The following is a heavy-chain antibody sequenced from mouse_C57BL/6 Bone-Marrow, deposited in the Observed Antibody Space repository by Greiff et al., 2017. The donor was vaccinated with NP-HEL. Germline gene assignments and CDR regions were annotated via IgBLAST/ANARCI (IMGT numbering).Heavy chain of an antibody. CDR3: TGEGDYVKEFAD. CDR2: IRLKSANYAT. Sequence: EVMLVESGGGLVQPGGSMKLSCVASGFTFSNYWMNWVRQSPEKGLEWVAQIRLKSANYATHYAASVKGRFTFSREDSKSSVYLQKNNLRAEDTGIYYGTGEGDYVKEFADWGQGTLVTVSA. D-gene: IGHD1-1*01. CDR1: GFTFSNYW. V-gene: IGHV6-3*01. J-gene: IGHJ3*01.